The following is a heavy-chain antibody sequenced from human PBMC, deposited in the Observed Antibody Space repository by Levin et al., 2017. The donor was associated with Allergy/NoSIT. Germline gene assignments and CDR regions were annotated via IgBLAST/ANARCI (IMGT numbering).Heavy chain of an antibody. D-gene: IGHD7-27*01. CDR2: IAFDGSNK. V-gene: IGHV3-30*04. Sequence: GESLKISCAASEFTFNNYPMHWVRQAPGKGLEWVALIAFDGSNKYYADSVRGRFTISRDNSRKTLYLQMDSLRPEDTAIYYCARDLTGQSDYWGQGTLVAVSS. CDR1: EFTFNNYP. CDR3: ARDLTGQSDY. J-gene: IGHJ4*02.